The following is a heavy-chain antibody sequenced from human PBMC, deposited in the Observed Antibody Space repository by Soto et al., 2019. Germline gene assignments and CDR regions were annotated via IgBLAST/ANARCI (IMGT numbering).Heavy chain of an antibody. D-gene: IGHD5-12*01. CDR1: GGTFSSYA. CDR2: IIPIVGTA. J-gene: IGHJ4*02. CDR3: ERGRDGYNRNFDY. Sequence: QVQLVQSGAEVKKPGSSVKVSCKASGGTFSSYAISWVRQAPGQGLEWMGGIIPIVGTANYAQKFQGRVKSTADDSTSTAYMELSSLSSEDPGVYYGERGRDGYNRNFDYWGQGTLVTVSS. V-gene: IGHV1-69*12.